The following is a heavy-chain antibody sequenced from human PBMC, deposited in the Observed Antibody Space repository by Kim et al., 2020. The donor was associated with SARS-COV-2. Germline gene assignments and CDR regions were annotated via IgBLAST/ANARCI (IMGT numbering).Heavy chain of an antibody. D-gene: IGHD4-17*01. Sequence: SVKVSCKASGGTFSSYAISWVRQAPGQGLEWMGGIIPIFGTANYAQKFQGRVTITADESTSTAYMEPSSLRSEDTAVYYCARDQVYGDYSYGMDVWGQGTTVTVSS. CDR1: GGTFSSYA. J-gene: IGHJ6*02. V-gene: IGHV1-69*13. CDR3: ARDQVYGDYSYGMDV. CDR2: IIPIFGTA.